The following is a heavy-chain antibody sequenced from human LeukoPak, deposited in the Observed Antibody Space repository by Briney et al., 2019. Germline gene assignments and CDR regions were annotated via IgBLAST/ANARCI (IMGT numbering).Heavy chain of an antibody. CDR2: IYSGGST. CDR3: ARVLRGSGSCFDY. Sequence: PGGSLRLSCAASGFTVSTNYMTWVRQAPGKGLEWVSIIYSGGSTYYAEYVKGRFTISRDNSKNTLYLQMNSLRAEDTAVYYCARVLRGSGSCFDYWGQGTLGTVSS. J-gene: IGHJ4*02. V-gene: IGHV3-66*01. D-gene: IGHD2-15*01. CDR1: GFTVSTNY.